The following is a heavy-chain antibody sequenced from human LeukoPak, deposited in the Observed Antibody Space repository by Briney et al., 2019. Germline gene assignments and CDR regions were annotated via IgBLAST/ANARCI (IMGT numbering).Heavy chain of an antibody. CDR2: INSNSGGT. Sequence: AASVKASCKASGYTFTGYYMHWVRQAPGQGLEWMGWINSNSGGTNYAQKFQGWVTMTRDTSISTAYMELSRLRSDDTAVYYCARNYYGSGSYLSFDYWGQGTLVTVSS. D-gene: IGHD3-10*01. CDR1: GYTFTGYY. V-gene: IGHV1-2*04. CDR3: ARNYYGSGSYLSFDY. J-gene: IGHJ4*02.